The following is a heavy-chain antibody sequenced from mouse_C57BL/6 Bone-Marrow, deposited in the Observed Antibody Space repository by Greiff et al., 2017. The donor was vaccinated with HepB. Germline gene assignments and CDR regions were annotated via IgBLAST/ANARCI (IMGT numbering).Heavy chain of an antibody. CDR2: ISYDGSN. Sequence: EVQLVESGPGLVKPSQSLSLTCSVPGYSITSGYYWNWIRQFPGNKLEWMGYISYDGSNNYNPSLKNRISITRDTSKNQFFLKLNSVTTEDTATYYCARYDYVFDYWGQGTTLTVSS. CDR3: ARYDYVFDY. D-gene: IGHD2-4*01. V-gene: IGHV3-6*01. CDR1: GYSITSGYY. J-gene: IGHJ2*01.